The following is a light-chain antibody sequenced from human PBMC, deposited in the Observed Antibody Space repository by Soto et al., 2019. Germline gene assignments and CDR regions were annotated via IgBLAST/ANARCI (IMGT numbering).Light chain of an antibody. V-gene: IGLV1-40*01. CDR2: GNS. CDR1: SSNIGAGSD. Sequence: QPVLTQPPSVSGAPGQRVTISCTGSSSNIGAGSDVYWYQQLPGTAPKLLIYGNSHRPSGVPARFSGSKSGTSASLAITGLQAEDEADYYCQSYDNSLTGVIFGGGTQLTVL. J-gene: IGLJ2*01. CDR3: QSYDNSLTGVI.